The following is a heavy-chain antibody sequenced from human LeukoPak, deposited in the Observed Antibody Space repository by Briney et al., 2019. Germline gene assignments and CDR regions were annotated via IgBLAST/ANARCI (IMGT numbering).Heavy chain of an antibody. CDR2: IYHSGSI. Sequence: SETLSLTCTVSGYSISSNYYWGWIRQPPGKGLEWIGNIYHSGSISYNPSLKSRVTISVDTSKNQFPLKLTSVTAADTAVYYCARALEGTTGRFDYWGQGTLVTVSS. V-gene: IGHV4-38-2*02. D-gene: IGHD1-7*01. CDR1: GYSISSNYY. CDR3: ARALEGTTGRFDY. J-gene: IGHJ4*02.